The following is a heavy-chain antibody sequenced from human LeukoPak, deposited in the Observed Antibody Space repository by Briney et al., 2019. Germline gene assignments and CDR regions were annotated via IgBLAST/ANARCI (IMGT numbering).Heavy chain of an antibody. V-gene: IGHV4-34*01. J-gene: IGHJ5*02. CDR2: INHSGST. CDR1: GGSFSGYY. Sequence: SSETLSLTCAVYGGSFSGYYWSWIRQPPGKGLEWIGEINHSGSTNYNPSLKSRVTISVDTSKNQFSLKLSSVTAADTAVYYCARTWTERTTGYSDWFDPWGQGTLVTVSS. D-gene: IGHD1-7*01. CDR3: ARTWTERTTGYSDWFDP.